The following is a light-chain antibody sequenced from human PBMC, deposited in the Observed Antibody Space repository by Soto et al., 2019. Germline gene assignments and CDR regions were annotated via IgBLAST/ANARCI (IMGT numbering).Light chain of an antibody. J-gene: IGLJ2*01. CDR3: SSYAGTNTVV. Sequence: QSALTQPPSASGSPGQSVTISCTGTSNDIGGYNSVSWYQQHPGKAPKLMISDVSKRPSGVPDRFSGSKSGNTASLTVSGLQADDEADYYCSSYAGTNTVVFGGGTKLIVL. CDR2: DVS. CDR1: SNDIGGYNS. V-gene: IGLV2-8*01.